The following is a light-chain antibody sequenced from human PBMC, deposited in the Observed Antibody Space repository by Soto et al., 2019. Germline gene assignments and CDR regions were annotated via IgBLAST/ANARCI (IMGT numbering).Light chain of an antibody. CDR1: QSINSY. CDR2: AAS. V-gene: IGKV1-39*01. Sequence: DIQITHSPSSLSASLVDRVAITCRASQSINSYLNWYQQKPGKVPKLLIYAASSLQSGVPSRFSGSGSGTDFTLTISSLQPEDFATYYCQQSYSTPRTFGQGTKVDIK. CDR3: QQSYSTPRT. J-gene: IGKJ1*01.